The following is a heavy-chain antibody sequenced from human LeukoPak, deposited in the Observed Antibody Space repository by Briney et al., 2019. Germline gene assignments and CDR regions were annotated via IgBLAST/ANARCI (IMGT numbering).Heavy chain of an antibody. V-gene: IGHV3-21*01. D-gene: IGHD6-19*01. Sequence: PGGSLRLSCAASGFTFSSFSMNWVRQAPGKGLEWVSSISSSSSYIYYADSVKGRITISRDNAKNSLYLQMNSLRAEDTAVYYCARGDKSSGWYFFDYWGQGTLVTVSS. J-gene: IGHJ4*02. CDR2: ISSSSSYI. CDR3: ARGDKSSGWYFFDY. CDR1: GFTFSSFS.